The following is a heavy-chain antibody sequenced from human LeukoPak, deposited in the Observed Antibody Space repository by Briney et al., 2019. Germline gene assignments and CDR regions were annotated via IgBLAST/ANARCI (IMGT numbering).Heavy chain of an antibody. D-gene: IGHD1-26*01. J-gene: IGHJ4*02. CDR1: GFTFSDYW. CDR3: AKVGTWELQRVFEN. V-gene: IGHV3-7*01. Sequence: GGSLRLSCAASGFTFSDYWMTWVRQVPGKGLEWVANVGRDGSEKNYVDSVEGRFTTSRDNAKKSLDLEMNRLRVEDTALYYCAKVGTWELQRVFENWGQGTLVTVSS. CDR2: VGRDGSEK.